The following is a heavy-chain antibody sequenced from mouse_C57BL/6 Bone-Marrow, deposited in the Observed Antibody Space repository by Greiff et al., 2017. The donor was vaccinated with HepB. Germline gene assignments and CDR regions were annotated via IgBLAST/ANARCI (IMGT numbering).Heavy chain of an antibody. Sequence: EVQLQQSGPELVKPGASVKLSCKASGYSFTGYYMNWVKQSPEKSLEWIGEINPSTGGTTYNQKFKAKATLTVDKSSSTAYMQLKSLTSEDSAVYYCARDYRFAYWGQGTLVTVSA. V-gene: IGHV1-42*01. D-gene: IGHD2-4*01. CDR3: ARDYRFAY. CDR1: GYSFTGYY. J-gene: IGHJ3*01. CDR2: INPSTGGT.